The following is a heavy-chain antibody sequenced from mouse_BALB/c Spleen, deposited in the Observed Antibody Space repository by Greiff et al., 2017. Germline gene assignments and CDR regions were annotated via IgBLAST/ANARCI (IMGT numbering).Heavy chain of an antibody. Sequence: EVKVVESGGGLVQPGGSLKLSCAASGFTFSSYGMSWVRQTPDKRLELVATINSNGGSTYYPDSVKGRFTISRDNAKNTLYLQMSSLKSEDTAMYYCARDGAYGKDAMDYWGQGTSVTVSS. CDR3: ARDGAYGKDAMDY. J-gene: IGHJ4*01. CDR1: GFTFSSYG. D-gene: IGHD1-1*01. CDR2: INSNGGST. V-gene: IGHV5-6-3*01.